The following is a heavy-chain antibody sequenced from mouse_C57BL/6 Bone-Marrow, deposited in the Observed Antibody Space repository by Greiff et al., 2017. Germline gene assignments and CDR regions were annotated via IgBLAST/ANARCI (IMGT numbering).Heavy chain of an antibody. Sequence: EVKVVESGGGLVQPGGSLKLSCAASGFTFSDYYMYWVRQTPEKRLEWVAYISNGGGSTYYPDTVKGRFTISRDNAKNTLYLQMSRLKSEDTAMYYCARGIYYDYDEGFAYWGQGTLVTVSA. CDR1: GFTFSDYY. CDR3: ARGIYYDYDEGFAY. CDR2: ISNGGGST. J-gene: IGHJ3*01. V-gene: IGHV5-12*01. D-gene: IGHD2-4*01.